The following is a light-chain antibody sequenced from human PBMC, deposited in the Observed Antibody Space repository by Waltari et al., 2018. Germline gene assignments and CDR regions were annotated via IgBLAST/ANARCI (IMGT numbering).Light chain of an antibody. Sequence: VLTQSPATLSLSPGDRATLSCRASQSVSSYLAWYQQKPGQAPRLLIYDASNRATGIPARVSGSGSGTDFTLTISSLEPEDFAVYYCQQRSNWPPGLTFGGGTKVEIK. V-gene: IGKV3-11*01. CDR2: DAS. CDR3: QQRSNWPPGLT. J-gene: IGKJ4*01. CDR1: QSVSSY.